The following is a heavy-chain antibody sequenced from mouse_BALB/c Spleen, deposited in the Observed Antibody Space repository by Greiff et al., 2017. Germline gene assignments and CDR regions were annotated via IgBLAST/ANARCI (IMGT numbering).Heavy chain of an antibody. CDR3: ARVITTTYYAVDY. J-gene: IGHJ4*01. CDR1: GYSFTGYF. CDR2: INPYNGDT. Sequence: VQLKQSGPELVKPGASVKISCKASGYSFTGYFMNWVMQSHGQSLEWIGRINPYNGDTFYNQKFKGKATLTVDKSSSTAHMDLRSLASEDSAVYYYARVITTTYYAVDYWGQGTLVTVSS. D-gene: IGHD2-4*01. V-gene: IGHV1-20*02.